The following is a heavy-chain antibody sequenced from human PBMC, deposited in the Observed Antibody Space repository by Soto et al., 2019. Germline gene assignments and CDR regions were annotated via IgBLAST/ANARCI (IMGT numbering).Heavy chain of an antibody. Sequence: QVQLVQSGAEVKNPGASVKVSCKASGYTFTRYGIVWARQAPGQGLEWMGWINTYNGNTNYAQNVQGRVTLTTDTSTSTAYMELRSLRSNDTAIYYCAMVDVYVTPSPQDVWGQGPTVIVSS. CDR2: INTYNGNT. CDR1: GYTFTRYG. D-gene: IGHD3-16*01. J-gene: IGHJ6*02. V-gene: IGHV1-18*01. CDR3: AMVDVYVTPSPQDV.